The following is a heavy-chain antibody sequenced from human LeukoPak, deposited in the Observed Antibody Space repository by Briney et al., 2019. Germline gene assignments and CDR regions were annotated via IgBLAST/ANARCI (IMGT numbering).Heavy chain of an antibody. CDR3: CSYGLDAFDI. CDR1: GGSFSGYY. V-gene: IGHV4-34*01. D-gene: IGHD2-15*01. Sequence: SETLSLTCAVYGGSFSGYYWSWIRQPPGKGLEWIGEINHSGSTSYNPSLKSRVTISVDTSKNQFSLKLSSVTAADTAVYYCCSYGLDAFDIWGQGTMVTVSS. J-gene: IGHJ3*02. CDR2: INHSGST.